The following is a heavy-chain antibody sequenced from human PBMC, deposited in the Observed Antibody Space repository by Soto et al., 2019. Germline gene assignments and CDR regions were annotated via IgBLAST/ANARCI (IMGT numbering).Heavy chain of an antibody. Sequence: PSETLSLTCTVSGGSINTVNYYWSWIRQSPDKGLEWIGHIYNGGTTYNNPSLTSRVTISVDTSNNQFSLKLSSVSAADTAVYYCVRTNHFDYWGQGSLVTVSS. CDR3: VRTNHFDY. V-gene: IGHV4-30-4*01. CDR2: IYNGGTT. D-gene: IGHD2-8*01. CDR1: GGSINTVNYY. J-gene: IGHJ4*02.